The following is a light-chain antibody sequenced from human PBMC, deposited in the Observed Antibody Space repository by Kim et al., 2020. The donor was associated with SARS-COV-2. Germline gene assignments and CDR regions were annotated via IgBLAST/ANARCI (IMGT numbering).Light chain of an antibody. CDR1: KLGDKH. CDR3: QAWDISTDWV. J-gene: IGLJ3*02. Sequence: SYELTQPPSVSVSPGQTATITCFGDKLGDKHVCWYQQKPGQSPVLVLYRNNRRPSGIPERISGSNSGNTATLTISGTQPMDEADYFCQAWDISTDWVFVG. CDR2: RNN. V-gene: IGLV3-1*01.